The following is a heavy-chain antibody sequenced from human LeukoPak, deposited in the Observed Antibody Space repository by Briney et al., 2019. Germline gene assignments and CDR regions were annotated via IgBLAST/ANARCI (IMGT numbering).Heavy chain of an antibody. J-gene: IGHJ5*02. CDR2: INHSGST. CDR1: GFTFSNAW. V-gene: IGHV4-34*01. CDR3: VRRSWWFDP. Sequence: GSLRLSCAASGFTFSNAWMSWIRQPPGKGLEWIGEINHSGSTNYNSSLKSRVTISVDTSKNQFSLKLSSVSAADTAVYYCVRRSWWFDPWGQGTLVTVSS.